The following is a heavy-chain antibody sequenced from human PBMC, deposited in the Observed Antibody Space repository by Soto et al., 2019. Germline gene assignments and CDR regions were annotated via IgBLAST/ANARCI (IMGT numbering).Heavy chain of an antibody. J-gene: IGHJ3*02. V-gene: IGHV3-53*01. CDR1: GLTVSGKKY. D-gene: IGHD5-12*01. CDR3: ATWHLREHAYDI. Sequence: DVQLVESGGGLIQPGGSLRLSCVASGLTVSGKKYMAWVRQAPGNGPEWVSGVYDLDGTYYADSVRGRLTTSIGSSRTTVYLQMLDLRPEDTALYFCATWHLREHAYDIWVHGTMVTVAS. CDR2: VYDLDGT.